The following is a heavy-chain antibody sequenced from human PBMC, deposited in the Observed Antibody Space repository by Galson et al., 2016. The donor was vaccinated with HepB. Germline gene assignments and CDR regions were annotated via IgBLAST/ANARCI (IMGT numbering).Heavy chain of an antibody. CDR2: IDWDDDK. CDR3: ARSSPYYYGSGSPFDP. Sequence: PALVKPTQTLTLTCTFSGFSLSTSGMCVSWIRQPPGKALEWLAFIDWDDDKYYSTSLKTRLTISKDTSNNQVALTMTNMDPADTATYYCARSSPYYYGSGSPFDPWGQGTLVTVSS. CDR1: GFSLSTSGMC. J-gene: IGHJ5*02. V-gene: IGHV2-70*01. D-gene: IGHD3-10*01.